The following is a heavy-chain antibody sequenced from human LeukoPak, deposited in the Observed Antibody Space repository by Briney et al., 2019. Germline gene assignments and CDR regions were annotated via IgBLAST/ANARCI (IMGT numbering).Heavy chain of an antibody. V-gene: IGHV4-59*01. CDR1: GGSISSYY. CDR3: ARTMVVTGFDY. J-gene: IGHJ4*02. D-gene: IGHD4-23*01. CDR2: IYYSGGT. Sequence: PSETLSLTCTVSGGSISSYYWSWIRQPPGKGLEWIGYIYYSGGTNYNPSLKSRVTISVDTSKNQFSLKLSSVTAADTAVYYCARTMVVTGFDYWGQGTLVTVSS.